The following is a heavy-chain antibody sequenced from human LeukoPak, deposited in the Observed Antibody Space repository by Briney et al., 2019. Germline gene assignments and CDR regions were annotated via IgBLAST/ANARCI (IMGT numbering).Heavy chain of an antibody. J-gene: IGHJ4*02. CDR2: ISGSGGST. Sequence: GGSLRLSCAASGFTFSSYAMSWVRQAPGKGLEWVSAISGSGGSTYYADSVKGRFTISRDNSKNTLYLQMNSLRAEDTAVYYCAKADSSTWYSNLAYWGQGTLVTVSS. V-gene: IGHV3-23*01. D-gene: IGHD6-13*01. CDR3: AKADSSTWYSNLAY. CDR1: GFTFSSYA.